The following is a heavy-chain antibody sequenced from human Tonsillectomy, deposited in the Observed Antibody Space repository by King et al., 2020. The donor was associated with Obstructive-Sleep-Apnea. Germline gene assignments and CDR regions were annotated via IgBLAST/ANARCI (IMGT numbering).Heavy chain of an antibody. J-gene: IGHJ4*02. Sequence: VQLVESGGGVVQPGRSLRLSCAASGFTFSSYAMHWVRQAPGKGLEWVAVIWYDGSKEYYADSVKGRFTVSRDNSKNTLYLQMNSLRPEDTAVYYCSAWIITFFGYWGQGSLVTVSS. CDR3: SAWIITFFGY. CDR2: IWYDGSKE. V-gene: IGHV3-33*01. CDR1: GFTFSSYA. D-gene: IGHD3-16*01.